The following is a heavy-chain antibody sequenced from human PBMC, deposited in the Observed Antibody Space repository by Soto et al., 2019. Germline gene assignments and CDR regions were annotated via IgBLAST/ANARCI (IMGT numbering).Heavy chain of an antibody. D-gene: IGHD6-13*01. J-gene: IGHJ5*02. Sequence: GGSLRLSCAASGFTFRSFAMNWVRQAPGKGLEWVSTISSNSAYIYYTDALRGRFTISRDNAKNSLHLQMNSLRAEDTAVYYCTRDASRDSSARGWFDPWGPGTLVTVSS. CDR1: GFTFRSFA. CDR2: ISSNSAYI. CDR3: TRDASRDSSARGWFDP. V-gene: IGHV3-21*01.